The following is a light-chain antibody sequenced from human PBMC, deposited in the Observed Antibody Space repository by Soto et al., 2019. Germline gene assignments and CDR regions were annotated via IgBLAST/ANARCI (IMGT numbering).Light chain of an antibody. CDR2: DVY. CDR1: SSDAGGFNY. V-gene: IGLV2-14*01. CDR3: SSYTTSSSYV. J-gene: IGLJ1*01. Sequence: QSVLTQPASVSGSPGQSITISCTGTSSDAGGFNYVSWYQQHPGKAPKLLIFDVYSRPSGISNRFSGSKSGNTASLTISGLQAEDEADYYCSSYTTSSSYVFGAGTKLTVL.